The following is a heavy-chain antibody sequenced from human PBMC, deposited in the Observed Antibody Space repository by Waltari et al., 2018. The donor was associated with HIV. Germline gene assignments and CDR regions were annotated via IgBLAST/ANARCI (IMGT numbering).Heavy chain of an antibody. D-gene: IGHD1-26*01. CDR3: ATGGGTTSIQLYDLDV. J-gene: IGHJ6*02. Sequence: QVELIQSGAEVKKPGASVKVSCKGFGYTLTDLSIHWVRQAPGKGLEWMGGFDPEDDETIYAQKFQGRVTMTEDTSTDSAYMELSSLTSEDTAVYYCATGGGTTSIQLYDLDVWGQGTTVTVSS. CDR1: GYTLTDLS. CDR2: FDPEDDET. V-gene: IGHV1-24*01.